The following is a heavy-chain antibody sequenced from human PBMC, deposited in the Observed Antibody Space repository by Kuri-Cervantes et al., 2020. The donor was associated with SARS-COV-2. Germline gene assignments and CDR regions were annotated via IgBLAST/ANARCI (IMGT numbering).Heavy chain of an antibody. D-gene: IGHD5-18*01. V-gene: IGHV3-48*01. CDR2: ISSSSSTI. Sequence: GESLKISCAASGLTFSSYAMSWVRQAPGKGLEWVSYISSSSSTIYYADSVKGRFTISRDNAKNSLYLQMNSLRAEDTAVYYCARDGPAFRGYSYGYGGNDYWGQGTLVTVSS. J-gene: IGHJ4*02. CDR3: ARDGPAFRGYSYGYGGNDY. CDR1: GLTFSSYA.